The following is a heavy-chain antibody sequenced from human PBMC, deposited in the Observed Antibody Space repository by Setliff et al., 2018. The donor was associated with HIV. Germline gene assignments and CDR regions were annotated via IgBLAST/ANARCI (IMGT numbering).Heavy chain of an antibody. CDR1: GGSTSSYY. V-gene: IGHV4-59*01. D-gene: IGHD2-21*02. Sequence: SETLSLTCTVSGGSTSSYYWSWIRQPPGKGLEWIGYIYYSRSTNYNPSLKSRVTISVDTSKNQFSLKLSSVTAADTAVYYCARGLRGSTYYYYYYMDVWGKGTTVTVSS. J-gene: IGHJ6*03. CDR2: IYYSRST. CDR3: ARGLRGSTYYYYYYMDV.